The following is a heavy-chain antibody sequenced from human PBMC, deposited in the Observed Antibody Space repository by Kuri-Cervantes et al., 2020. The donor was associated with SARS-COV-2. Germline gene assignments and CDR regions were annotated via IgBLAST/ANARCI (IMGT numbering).Heavy chain of an antibody. J-gene: IGHJ4*02. CDR1: GFNFSTTD. D-gene: IGHD1-1*01. CDR2: ISSDGKNK. V-gene: IGHV3-30*03. Sequence: GGSLRLSCVASGFNFSTTDMHWVRQAPGKGLEWVTFISSDGKNKKCMASGKGRFTISRDNSKNTLYLQMNSLRAEDTAVYYCARDCAAGIFDYWGQGTLVTVSS. CDR3: ARDCAAGIFDY.